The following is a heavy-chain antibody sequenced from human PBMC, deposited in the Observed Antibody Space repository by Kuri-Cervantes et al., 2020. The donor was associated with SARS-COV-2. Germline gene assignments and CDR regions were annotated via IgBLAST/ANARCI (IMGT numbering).Heavy chain of an antibody. J-gene: IGHJ3*02. CDR1: GYTFTSYD. CDR3: ARVEEGLFRAFDI. Sequence: ASMKVSCKASGYTFTSYDINWVRQATGQGLEWMGWMNPNSGDTKYAQKFHGRVTMTRDTSISTAYMELSRLRSDDTALYYCARVEEGLFRAFDIWGQGTMVTVSS. CDR2: MNPNSGDT. D-gene: IGHD2/OR15-2a*01. V-gene: IGHV1-2*02.